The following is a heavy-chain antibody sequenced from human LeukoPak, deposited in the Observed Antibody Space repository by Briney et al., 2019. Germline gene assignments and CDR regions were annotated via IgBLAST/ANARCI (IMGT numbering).Heavy chain of an antibody. CDR3: ARATEGFDY. V-gene: IGHV3-13*04. CDR2: ILSTGDT. CDR1: GFTFSYYD. Sequence: GGSLRLSCAASGFTFSYYDMHWVRQATGKGLEWVSTILSTGDTYYAGSVKGRFTISRENAKNSLYLQMNGLRAGDTAVYYCARATEGFDYWGQGTLVTVFS. J-gene: IGHJ4*02.